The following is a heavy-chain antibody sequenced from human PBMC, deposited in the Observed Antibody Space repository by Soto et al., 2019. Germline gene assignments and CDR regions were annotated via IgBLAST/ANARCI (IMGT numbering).Heavy chain of an antibody. Sequence: GGSLRLSCAASGFTFSSYGMHWVRQAPGEGLEWVAVISYDGSNKYYADSVKGRFTISRDNSKNTLYLQMNSPRAEDTAVYYCAKEIIEDTAMVTGIDYWGQGTLVTVSS. V-gene: IGHV3-30*18. D-gene: IGHD5-18*01. J-gene: IGHJ4*02. CDR3: AKEIIEDTAMVTGIDY. CDR2: ISYDGSNK. CDR1: GFTFSSYG.